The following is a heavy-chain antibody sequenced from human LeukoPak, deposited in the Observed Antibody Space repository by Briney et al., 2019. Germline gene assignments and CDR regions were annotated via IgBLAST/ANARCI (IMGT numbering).Heavy chain of an antibody. Sequence: GGSLRLSCAASGFTFSSYWMSWVRQAPGKGLEWVANIKQDGSEKYYVDSVKGRFTISRDNAKNSLYLQMNSLRAEDRAIYYCATSGGRRSEYWGQGTLVTVSS. CDR1: GFTFSSYW. V-gene: IGHV3-7*03. D-gene: IGHD2-15*01. J-gene: IGHJ4*02. CDR2: IKQDGSEK. CDR3: ATSGGRRSEY.